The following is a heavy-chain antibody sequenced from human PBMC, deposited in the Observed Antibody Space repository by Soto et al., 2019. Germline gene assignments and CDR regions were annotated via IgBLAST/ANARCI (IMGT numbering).Heavy chain of an antibody. V-gene: IGHV1-46*01. CDR3: ARDDSLGEPGIAVAGTGGSGAFDI. Sequence: GASVKVSCKASGYTFTSYYMHWVRQAPGQGLEWMGIINPSGGSTSYAQKFQGRVTMTRDTSTSTVYMELSSLRSEDTAVYYCARDDSLGEPGIAVAGTGGSGAFDIWGQGTMVTVSS. CDR2: INPSGGST. D-gene: IGHD6-19*01. CDR1: GYTFTSYY. J-gene: IGHJ3*02.